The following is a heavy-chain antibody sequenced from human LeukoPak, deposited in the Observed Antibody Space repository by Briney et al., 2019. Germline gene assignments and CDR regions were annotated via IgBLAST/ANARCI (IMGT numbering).Heavy chain of an antibody. J-gene: IGHJ4*02. D-gene: IGHD2-21*02. Sequence: GGSLRLSCAASGFTFSSYAMHWVRQAPGKGLEWVAAISFDGSDKYYADSVKGRFIISRDNSKNTLYLQMNGLRAEDTAVYYCARGGSVVTAIFHFDYWGQGTLVTVSS. CDR1: GFTFSSYA. CDR3: ARGGSVVTAIFHFDY. CDR2: ISFDGSDK. V-gene: IGHV3-30*04.